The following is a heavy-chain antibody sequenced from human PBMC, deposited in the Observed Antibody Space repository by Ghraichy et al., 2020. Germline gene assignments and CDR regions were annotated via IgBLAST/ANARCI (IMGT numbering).Heavy chain of an antibody. V-gene: IGHV3-48*02. J-gene: IGHJ4*02. D-gene: IGHD6-13*01. CDR3: ARDLLSYSSSWYSSLGY. CDR2: ISSSSSTI. Sequence: LSLTCAASGFTFSSYSMNWVRQAPGKGLEWVSYISSSSSTIYYADSVKGRFTISRDSAKNSLYLQMNSLRDEDTAVYYCARDLLSYSSSWYSSLGYWGQGTLVTVSS. CDR1: GFTFSSYS.